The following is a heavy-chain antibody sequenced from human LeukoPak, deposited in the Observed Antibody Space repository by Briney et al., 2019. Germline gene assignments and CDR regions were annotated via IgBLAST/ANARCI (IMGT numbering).Heavy chain of an antibody. V-gene: IGHV4-4*07. CDR2: IYTSGST. J-gene: IGHJ4*02. D-gene: IGHD3-10*01. Sequence: SETLSLTCTVSGGSISSYYWSWIRQPAGKGLEWIGRIYTSGSTNYNPSLKSRVTMSVDTSKNQFSLKLSSVTAADTAVYCCARGLLSYYGSGSYYNLYYFDYWGQGTLVTVSS. CDR1: GGSISSYY. CDR3: ARGLLSYYGSGSYYNLYYFDY.